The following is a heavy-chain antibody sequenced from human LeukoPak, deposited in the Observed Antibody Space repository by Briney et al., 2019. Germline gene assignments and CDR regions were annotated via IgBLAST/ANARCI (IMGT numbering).Heavy chain of an antibody. V-gene: IGHV3-7*01. CDR1: GLTFSSYW. D-gene: IGHD2-2*01. J-gene: IGHJ5*02. Sequence: GGSLRLSCAASGLTFSSYWMSWVGQAPGKGLEGVANIKQDGSEKYYVDSVKGRFTISRDNAKNSLYLQMNSLRAEDTAVYYCARDQGYCSSTSCYQWFDPWGQGTLVTVSS. CDR2: IKQDGSEK. CDR3: ARDQGYCSSTSCYQWFDP.